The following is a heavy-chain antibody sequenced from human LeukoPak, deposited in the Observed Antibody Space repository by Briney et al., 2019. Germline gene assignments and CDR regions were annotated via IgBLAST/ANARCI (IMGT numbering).Heavy chain of an antibody. D-gene: IGHD3/OR15-3a*01. CDR2: MNPNSGNT. J-gene: IGHJ3*01. V-gene: IGHV1-8*01. CDR3: ARRGLVAGIYDLVYGFDL. Sequence: ASVKVSCKASGYTFTSYDINWVRQASGQGLEWMGWMNPNSGNTGYAQKFQGRVTMTRNTSISTAYMELSSLRSEDTAVYYCARRGLVAGIYDLVYGFDLWGQGTMVTVSS. CDR1: GYTFTSYD.